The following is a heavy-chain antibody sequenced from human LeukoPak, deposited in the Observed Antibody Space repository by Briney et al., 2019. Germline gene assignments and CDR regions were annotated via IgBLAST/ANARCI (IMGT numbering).Heavy chain of an antibody. J-gene: IGHJ3*02. CDR1: GGSISSGDYY. D-gene: IGHD1-26*01. CDR3: ARDQSGSYLDAFDI. CDR2: IYHSGST. Sequence: PSQTLSLTCTVSGGSISSGDYYWSWIRQPPGKGLEWIGSIYHSGSTYYNPSLKSRVTISVDTSKNQFSLKLSSVTAADTAVYYCARDQSGSYLDAFDIWGQGTMVTVSS. V-gene: IGHV4-30-4*01.